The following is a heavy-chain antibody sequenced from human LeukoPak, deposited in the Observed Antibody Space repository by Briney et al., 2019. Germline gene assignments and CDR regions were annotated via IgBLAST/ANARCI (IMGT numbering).Heavy chain of an antibody. J-gene: IGHJ6*03. V-gene: IGHV4-59*01. Sequence: SETLSLTCTVSGGSISSYYWSWLRQPPGKGLEWIGYIYYSGSTNYNPSLKSRVTISVDTSKNQFSLKLSSVTAADTAVYYCARGPYSGAGRRYYYYYMDVWGKGTTVTVSS. CDR2: IYYSGST. CDR1: GGSISSYY. D-gene: IGHD1-26*01. CDR3: ARGPYSGAGRRYYYYYMDV.